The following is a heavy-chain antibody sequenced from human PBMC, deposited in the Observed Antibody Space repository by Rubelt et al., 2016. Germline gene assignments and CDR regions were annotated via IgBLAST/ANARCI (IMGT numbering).Heavy chain of an antibody. V-gene: IGHV1-18*01. CDR3: ARRDGYSWDDAFDI. D-gene: IGHD5-24*01. Sequence: QVQLVQSGAEVKKPGASVKVSCKASGYTFTSYGISWVRQAPGQGLEWMGWISAYNGNTNYAQQIHGRVTSTTDTSTGTAYMGLRSLRSDDTAVYYCARRDGYSWDDAFDIWGQGTMVTVSS. CDR1: GYTFTSYG. J-gene: IGHJ3*02. CDR2: ISAYNGNT.